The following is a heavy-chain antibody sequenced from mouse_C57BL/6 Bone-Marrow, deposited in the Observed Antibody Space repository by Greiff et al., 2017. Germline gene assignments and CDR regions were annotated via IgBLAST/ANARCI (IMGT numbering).Heavy chain of an antibody. V-gene: IGHV1-64*01. Sequence: QVQLQQPGAELVKPGASVKLSCKASGYTFTSYWMHWVKQRPGQGLEWIGMIHPNSGSTNYNEKFKSKATLTVDKSSSTAYMKLSSLTSEDSAVYYCARDYGSSYSFAYWGQGTLVTVSA. D-gene: IGHD1-1*01. CDR3: ARDYGSSYSFAY. CDR2: IHPNSGST. CDR1: GYTFTSYW. J-gene: IGHJ3*01.